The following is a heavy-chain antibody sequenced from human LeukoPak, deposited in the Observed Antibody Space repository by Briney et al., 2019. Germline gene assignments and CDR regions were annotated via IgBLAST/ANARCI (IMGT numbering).Heavy chain of an antibody. D-gene: IGHD6-13*01. Sequence: SETLSLTCTVSGGSISSYYWSWIRQPPGKGLEWIGYIYYSGSTNYNPSLKSRVTISVDTSKNQFSLKLRSVTAADTAVYYCARTAGSSSSTTWGQGTLVTVSS. CDR2: IYYSGST. CDR3: ARTAGSSSSTT. CDR1: GGSISSYY. J-gene: IGHJ5*02. V-gene: IGHV4-59*01.